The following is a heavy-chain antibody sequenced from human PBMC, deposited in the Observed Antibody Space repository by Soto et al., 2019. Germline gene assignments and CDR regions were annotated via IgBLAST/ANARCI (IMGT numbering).Heavy chain of an antibody. CDR1: GGSISSSSYY. Sequence: SETLSLTCTVSGGSISSSSYYWGWIRQPPGKGLEWIGSIYYSGSTYYNPSLKSRVTISVDTSKNQFSLKLSSVTAADTAVYYCARSQDYDFWSGSGEYYFDYWGQGTLVTVSS. CDR3: ARSQDYDFWSGSGEYYFDY. V-gene: IGHV4-39*01. J-gene: IGHJ4*02. CDR2: IYYSGST. D-gene: IGHD3-3*01.